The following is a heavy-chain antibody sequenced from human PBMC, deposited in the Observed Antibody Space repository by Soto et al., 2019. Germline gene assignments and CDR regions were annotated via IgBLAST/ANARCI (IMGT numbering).Heavy chain of an antibody. Sequence: SETLSLTCTVSGDSISNGDYYWSWIRQPPGRGLEWIGYIDSSGSTYYNPSLKSRLTMSVDMSKNQFSLRLTSVTAADTAVYYCASRYLYWGQGLLVTVYS. J-gene: IGHJ4*02. CDR3: ASRYLY. V-gene: IGHV4-30-4*01. CDR1: GDSISNGDYY. CDR2: IDSSGST. D-gene: IGHD3-16*02.